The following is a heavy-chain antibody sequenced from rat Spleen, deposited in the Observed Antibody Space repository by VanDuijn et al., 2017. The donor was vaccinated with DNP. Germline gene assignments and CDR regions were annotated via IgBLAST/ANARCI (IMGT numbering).Heavy chain of an antibody. CDR2: IRYTGST. Sequence: EVQLQESGPGLVKPSQSLSLTCSVTGYSITSNYRWSWIRKFPGNKMEWIGHIRYTGSTSYNPSLKSRVSISRDTSKNQFFLQLNSVTAEDTATYYCASYFYDGYFAMDAWGQGTSVTVSS. V-gene: IGHV3-1*01. CDR1: GYSITSNY. CDR3: ASYFYDGYFAMDA. D-gene: IGHD1-12*03. J-gene: IGHJ4*01.